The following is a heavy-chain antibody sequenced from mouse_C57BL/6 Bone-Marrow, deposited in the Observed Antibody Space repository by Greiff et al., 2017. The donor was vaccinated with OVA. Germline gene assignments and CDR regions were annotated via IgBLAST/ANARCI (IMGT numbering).Heavy chain of an antibody. CDR3: ARDYDYDLFAY. V-gene: IGHV5-6*01. CDR2: ISSGGGYT. CDR1: GFTLSSYG. D-gene: IGHD2-4*01. J-gene: IGHJ3*01. Sequence: EVQVVESGGDLVKPGGSLKLSCAASGFTLSSYGMSWVRQTPDKRLEWVATISSGGGYTYYPASVKGRSTISRDNAKNTLYLQMSSLKSEDTAMYYCARDYDYDLFAYWGQGTLVTVSA.